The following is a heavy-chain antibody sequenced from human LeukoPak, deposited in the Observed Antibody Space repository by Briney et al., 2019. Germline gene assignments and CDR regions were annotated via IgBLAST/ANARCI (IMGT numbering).Heavy chain of an antibody. V-gene: IGHV1-18*01. Sequence: ASVKVSCKASGYTFTSYGISWVRQAPGQGLEWMGWISAYNGNTNYAQKLQGRVTMTTDTSTSTVYMELSSLRSDDTAVYYCARTNDDWYLDLWGRGTLVTVSS. CDR3: ARTNDDWYLDL. J-gene: IGHJ2*01. CDR2: ISAYNGNT. CDR1: GYTFTSYG.